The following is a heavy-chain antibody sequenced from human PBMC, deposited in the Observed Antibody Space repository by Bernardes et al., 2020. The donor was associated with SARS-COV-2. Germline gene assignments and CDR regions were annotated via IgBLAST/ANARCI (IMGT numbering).Heavy chain of an antibody. CDR2: INPNSGGT. D-gene: IGHD1-26*01. CDR3: AREAEARSGSYLYYFDY. Sequence: ASVKVSCKASGYTFTGYYMHWVRQAPGQGLEWMGWINPNSGGTNYAQKFQGRVTMTRDTSISTAYMELSRLRSDDTAVYYCAREAEARSGSYLYYFDYWGQGTLVTVSS. V-gene: IGHV1-2*02. J-gene: IGHJ4*02. CDR1: GYTFTGYY.